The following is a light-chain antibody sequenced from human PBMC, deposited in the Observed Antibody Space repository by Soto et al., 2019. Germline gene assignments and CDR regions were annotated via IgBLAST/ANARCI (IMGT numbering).Light chain of an antibody. J-gene: IGLJ1*01. V-gene: IGLV1-44*01. CDR3: GTSDDTVYV. CDR2: TNS. Sequence: QSVLTQPPSVSGTPGQRVTISCSGGNSNIGRNPVSWYQEFPGTAPKLLISTNSRRPSWVPDRFSGSKSGISASLAISGLRSEHEAVYYCGTSDDTVYVFGSGTKLTVL. CDR1: NSNIGRNP.